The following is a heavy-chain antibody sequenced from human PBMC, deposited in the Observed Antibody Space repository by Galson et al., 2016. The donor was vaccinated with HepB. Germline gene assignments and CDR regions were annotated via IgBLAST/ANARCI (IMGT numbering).Heavy chain of an antibody. Sequence: SLRLSCAASGFTFSSYAMYWVRQAPGKGLEWVAVISYDGSNKYYADSVKGRLTISRDNSKNTLYLQINSLRAEDTAVYYCARDYYGGNSVVCAHWGQGTLVTVSS. V-gene: IGHV3-30-3*01. CDR1: GFTFSSYA. J-gene: IGHJ4*02. CDR3: ARDYYGGNSVVCAH. CDR2: ISYDGSNK. D-gene: IGHD4-23*01.